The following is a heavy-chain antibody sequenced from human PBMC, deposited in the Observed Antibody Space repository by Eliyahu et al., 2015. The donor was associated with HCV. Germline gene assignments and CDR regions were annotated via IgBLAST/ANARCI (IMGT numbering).Heavy chain of an antibody. J-gene: IGHJ3*02. CDR3: ARDNGDSVRYAFDI. D-gene: IGHD4-17*01. CDR2: TYNGGST. Sequence: EVQLVESGGGLIQPGGSLRLSCAASEFSITTHCLTWVRQAPGKGLEWVSLTYNGGSTYYAHSVEGRFTISTDSSKNTVFLQMNSLRVEDTALYYCARDNGDSVRYAFDIWGQGTMVTVSS. V-gene: IGHV3-53*01. CDR1: EFSITTHC.